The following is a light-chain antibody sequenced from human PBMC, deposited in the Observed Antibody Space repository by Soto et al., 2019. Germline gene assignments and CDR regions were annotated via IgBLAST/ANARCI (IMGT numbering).Light chain of an antibody. Sequence: EVVMTQSPATLSVFPGERVTLSCRASQSVSSSLAWYQQKPGQAPRLLIYSASNRATGIPARFSGSGSGTEFTLTTSRLESEDFAVYYCQQYINGYTFGQGTKLEIK. CDR2: SAS. V-gene: IGKV3-15*01. CDR3: QQYINGYT. CDR1: QSVSSS. J-gene: IGKJ2*01.